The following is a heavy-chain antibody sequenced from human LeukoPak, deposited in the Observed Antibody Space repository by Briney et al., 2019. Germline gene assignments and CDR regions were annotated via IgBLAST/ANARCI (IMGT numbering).Heavy chain of an antibody. CDR2: NYYAGST. D-gene: IGHD3-10*01. Sequence: KASETLSLTCTVSGGSISSSSYYWGWIRQPPGRVLDWIGTNYYAGSTYYNPSLKSRVTISVDTSKNQFSLRLSSVTAADTAVYYCARGFGESEYYYYGMDVWGQGTTVTVSS. CDR1: GGSISSSSYY. J-gene: IGHJ6*02. CDR3: ARGFGESEYYYYGMDV. V-gene: IGHV4-39*01.